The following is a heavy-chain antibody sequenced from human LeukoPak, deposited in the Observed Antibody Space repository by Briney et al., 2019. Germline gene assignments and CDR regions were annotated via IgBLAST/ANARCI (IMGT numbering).Heavy chain of an antibody. CDR2: ISYDGSNK. V-gene: IGHV3-30-3*01. D-gene: IGHD3-22*01. CDR3: ARDRLGSSGYYFDY. J-gene: IGHJ4*02. CDR1: GFTFSSYA. Sequence: GGSLRLSCAASGFTFSSYAMHWVRQAPGKGLEWVAVISYDGSNKYYADSVKGRFTISRDNSKNTLYLQMNSLRAEDTAVYYCARDRLGSSGYYFDYWGQGTLDTISS.